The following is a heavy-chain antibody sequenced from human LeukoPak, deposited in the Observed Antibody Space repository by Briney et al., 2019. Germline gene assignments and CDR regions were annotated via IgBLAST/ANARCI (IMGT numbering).Heavy chain of an antibody. CDR1: GFTFSSYD. J-gene: IGHJ4*02. Sequence: GGSLRLSCAASGFTFSSYDMHWVRQGTGKGLEWVSAIGIAGDTYYPGSVKGRFTISRDNSKNTLYLQMNSLRAEDTAVYYCAGGFTYFDFWGQGTLVTVSS. CDR3: AGGFTYFDF. V-gene: IGHV3-13*04. CDR2: IGIAGDT.